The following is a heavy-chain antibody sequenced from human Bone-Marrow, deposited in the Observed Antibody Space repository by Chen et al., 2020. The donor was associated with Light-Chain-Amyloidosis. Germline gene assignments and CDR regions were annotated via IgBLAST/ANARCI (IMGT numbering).Heavy chain of an antibody. CDR1: GYTFPNYW. CDR2: IYPDDSDA. CDR3: ARRRDGYNFDY. J-gene: IGHJ4*02. D-gene: IGHD5-12*01. Sequence: GSGYTFPNYWIGWVRQMPGKGLEWMGVIYPDDSDARYSPSFEVQVTISADKSITTAYLQWRSLKASDTAMYYCARRRDGYNFDYWGQGTLVTVSS. V-gene: IGHV5-51*01.